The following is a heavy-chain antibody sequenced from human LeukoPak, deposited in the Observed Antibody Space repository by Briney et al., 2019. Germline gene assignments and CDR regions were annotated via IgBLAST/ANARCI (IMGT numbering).Heavy chain of an antibody. CDR3: AREGDGSNSGFAY. J-gene: IGHJ4*02. D-gene: IGHD4-23*01. Sequence: GGSLRLSCAASGFTFSGYNMNWVRLAPGKGLEWISYISSSSVIYYADSVKGRFTISRDNAKNSLYLQMNSLRVDDTAVYYCAREGDGSNSGFAYWGQGTLVTVSS. CDR1: GFTFSGYN. CDR2: ISSSSVI. V-gene: IGHV3-48*01.